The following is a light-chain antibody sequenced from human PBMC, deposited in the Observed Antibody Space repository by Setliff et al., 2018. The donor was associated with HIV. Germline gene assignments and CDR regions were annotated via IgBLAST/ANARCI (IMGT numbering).Light chain of an antibody. CDR3: CAYAGNYIRV. CDR1: NSDVGSYNF. V-gene: IGLV2-23*02. J-gene: IGLJ3*02. Sequence: QSALTQPASVSGSPGQSITISCTGTNSDVGSYNFVSWYQQYPGKAPKLMIYEVTKRPSGVPDRFSGSKSGNTASLTISGLQADDEADYYCCAYAGNYIRVFGGGTKVTVL. CDR2: EVT.